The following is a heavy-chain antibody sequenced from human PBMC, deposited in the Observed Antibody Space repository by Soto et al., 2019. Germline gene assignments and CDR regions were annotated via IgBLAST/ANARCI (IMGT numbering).Heavy chain of an antibody. Sequence: EVQLVESGGGLVQPGGSLTLSCAASGFTFSSYCMNWVRQAPGKGLVWVANINQDGNEDNLLDSVKGRFTISRDNAKNSLFLPMNSLRVEDTAAYYCARTGHGHHDFLDYCGQGALVSVSS. D-gene: IGHD1-1*01. CDR3: ARTGHGHHDFLDY. J-gene: IGHJ4*02. CDR2: INQDGNED. CDR1: GFTFSSYC. V-gene: IGHV3-7*01.